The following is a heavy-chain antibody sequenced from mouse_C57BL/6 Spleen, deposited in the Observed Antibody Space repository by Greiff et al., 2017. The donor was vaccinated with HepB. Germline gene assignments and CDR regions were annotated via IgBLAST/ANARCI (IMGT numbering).Heavy chain of an antibody. CDR3: AIGVTTEGYAMDY. J-gene: IGHJ4*01. V-gene: IGHV1-82*01. CDR2: IYPGDGDT. CDR1: GYAFSSSW. Sequence: QVQLQQSGPELVKPGASVKISCKASGYAFSSSWMNWVQQRPGKGLEWIGRIYPGDGDTNYNGKFKGKATLTADKSSSTAYIQISILTSEDSAVYFCAIGVTTEGYAMDYWGQGTSVTVSS. D-gene: IGHD2-2*01.